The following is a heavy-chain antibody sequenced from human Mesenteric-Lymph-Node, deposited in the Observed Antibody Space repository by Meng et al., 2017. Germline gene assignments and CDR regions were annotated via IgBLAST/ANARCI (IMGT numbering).Heavy chain of an antibody. D-gene: IGHD2-2*01. J-gene: IGHJ6*02. Sequence: SVNVSCKASVGTFSSYAISWVRQAPGQGLEWMGGIIPIFGTANYAQKFQGRVTITADESTSTAYMELSSLRSEDTAVYYCARVRVPAAMRAYYYYGMDVWGQGTTVTVSS. CDR3: ARVRVPAAMRAYYYYGMDV. CDR1: VGTFSSYA. CDR2: IIPIFGTA. V-gene: IGHV1-69*13.